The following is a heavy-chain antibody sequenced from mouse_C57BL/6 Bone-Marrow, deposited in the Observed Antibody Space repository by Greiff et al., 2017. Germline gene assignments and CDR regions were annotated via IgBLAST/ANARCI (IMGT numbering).Heavy chain of an antibody. J-gene: IGHJ1*03. CDR2: IDPSDSYT. CDR3: ARDYYGSRWYFDV. Sequence: VQLQQPGAELVKPGASVKLSCKASGYTFTSYWMQWVKQRPGQGLEWIGEIDPSDSYTNYHQKFKGKATLTVDTSSSTAYMQLSSLTSEDSAVYYCARDYYGSRWYFDVWGTGTTVTVSS. CDR1: GYTFTSYW. V-gene: IGHV1-50*01. D-gene: IGHD1-1*01.